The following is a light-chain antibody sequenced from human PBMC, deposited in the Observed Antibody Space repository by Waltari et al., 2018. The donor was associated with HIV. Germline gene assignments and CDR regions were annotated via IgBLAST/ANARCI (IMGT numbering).Light chain of an antibody. J-gene: IGKJ4*01. V-gene: IGKV1-12*01. CDR1: QDISRS. Sequence: DIQLTQSPSYVSASVGDTVTVTCRASQDISRSLAWYQQKPGKAPELLIFAASTLQSGVSSRFSGSGSGTSFTLTINTLRTVDFATYYCQQADSLPLTFGGGTKVEI. CDR2: AAS. CDR3: QQADSLPLT.